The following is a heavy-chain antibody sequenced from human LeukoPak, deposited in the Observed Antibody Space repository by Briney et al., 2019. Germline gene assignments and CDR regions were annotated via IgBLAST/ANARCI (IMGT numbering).Heavy chain of an antibody. D-gene: IGHD1-26*01. J-gene: IGHJ4*02. V-gene: IGHV4-61*02. CDR2: IYTSGST. CDR3: ARGGGSYPFY. Sequence: PSQTLSLTCTVSGGSISSGSYYWSWIRQPAGKGLEWIGRIYTSGSTNYNPSLKSRVTISVDTSKNQFSLKLSSVTAADTAVYYCARGGGSYPFYWGQGTLVTVSS. CDR1: GGSISSGSYY.